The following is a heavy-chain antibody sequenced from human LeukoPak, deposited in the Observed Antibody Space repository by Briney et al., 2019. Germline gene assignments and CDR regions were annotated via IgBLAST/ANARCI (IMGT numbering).Heavy chain of an antibody. Sequence: PGRSLRLSCAASGFTFSSCAMHWVRQAPGKGLEWVAVISYDGSNKYYADSVKGRFTISRDNSKNTLYLQMNSLRAEDTAVYYCARGSSTYIIVVVPAASDYWGQGTLVTVSS. CDR2: ISYDGSNK. CDR1: GFTFSSCA. D-gene: IGHD2-2*01. CDR3: ARGSSTYIIVVVPAASDY. J-gene: IGHJ4*02. V-gene: IGHV3-30-3*01.